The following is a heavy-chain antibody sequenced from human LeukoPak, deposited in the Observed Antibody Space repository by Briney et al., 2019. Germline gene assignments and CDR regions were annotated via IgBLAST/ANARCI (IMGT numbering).Heavy chain of an antibody. CDR1: GFTFSTYG. D-gene: IGHD2-15*01. CDR2: ISNDGSNK. CDR3: AKDAGHCSGGSCYRQDY. Sequence: GGSLSLSCAASGFTFSTYGMHWVRQAPGKGPEWVAVISNDGSNKYHAESVKGRFTISRDNSKNTLYLQMNGLRAEDTAVYYCAKDAGHCSGGSCYRQDYWGQGTLVTVSS. V-gene: IGHV3-30*18. J-gene: IGHJ4*02.